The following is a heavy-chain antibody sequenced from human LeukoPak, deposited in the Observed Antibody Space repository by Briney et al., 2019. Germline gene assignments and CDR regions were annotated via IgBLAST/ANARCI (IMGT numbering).Heavy chain of an antibody. CDR2: ISSNGGST. V-gene: IGHV3-64D*06. D-gene: IGHD3-10*01. CDR1: GFTFSGYA. CDR3: VKGRMVRGVHDAFDI. Sequence: GGSLRLSCSASGFTFSGYAMHWVRQAPGKGLEYFSAISSNGGSTYYADSVKGRFTISRDNSKNTLYLQMSSLRAEDTAVYYCVKGRMVRGVHDAFDIWGQGTMVTVSS. J-gene: IGHJ3*02.